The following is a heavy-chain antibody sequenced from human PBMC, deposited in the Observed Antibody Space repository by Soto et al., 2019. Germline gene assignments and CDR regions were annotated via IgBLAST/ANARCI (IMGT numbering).Heavy chain of an antibody. J-gene: IGHJ5*02. CDR2: IYTSGST. Sequence: AAETLSLTCTVSGGSISSYYWSWIRQPAGKGLEWIGRIYTSGSTNYNPSLKSRVTMSVDTSKNQFSLKLSSVTAADTAVYYCARDLRDGVAASAPNWFDHWGKGNMVTVSS. CDR1: GGSISSYY. V-gene: IGHV4-4*07. D-gene: IGHD6-6*01. CDR3: ARDLRDGVAASAPNWFDH.